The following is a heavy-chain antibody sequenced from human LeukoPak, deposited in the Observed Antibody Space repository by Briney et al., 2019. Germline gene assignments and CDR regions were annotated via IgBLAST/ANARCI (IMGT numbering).Heavy chain of an antibody. CDR3: ARAPAGYCSSTSCRTDYYYGMDV. CDR2: ISSSSYI. D-gene: IGHD2-2*01. CDR1: GFTFSSYS. Sequence: GGSLRLSCAASGFTFSSYSMNWVRQAPGKGLEWVSSISSSSYIYYADSVKGRFTISRDNAKNSLYLQMNSLRAEDTAVYYCARAPAGYCSSTSCRTDYYYGMDVWGKGTTVTVSS. V-gene: IGHV3-21*01. J-gene: IGHJ6*04.